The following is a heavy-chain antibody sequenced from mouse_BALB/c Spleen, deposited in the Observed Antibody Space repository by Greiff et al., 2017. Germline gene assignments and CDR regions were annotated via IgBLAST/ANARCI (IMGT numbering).Heavy chain of an antibody. CDR3: ARGGANWEEAY. V-gene: IGHV1S126*01. D-gene: IGHD4-1*01. CDR2: IDPSDSET. CDR1: GYSFTSYW. J-gene: IGHJ3*01. Sequence: VQGVESGPQLVRPGASVKISCKASGYSFTSYWMHWVKQRPGQGLEWIGMIDPSDSETRLNQKFKDKATLTVDKSSSTAYMQLSSPTSEDSAVYYCARGGANWEEAYWGQGTLVTVSA.